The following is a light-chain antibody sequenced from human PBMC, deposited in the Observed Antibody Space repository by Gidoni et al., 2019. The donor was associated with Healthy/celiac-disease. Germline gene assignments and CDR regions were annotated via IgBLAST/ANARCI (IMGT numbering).Light chain of an antibody. CDR2: EVS. CDR1: SSDVGGYHY. J-gene: IGLJ3*02. Sequence: QSALTQPAPVSASPGQTFTISCTGTSSDVGGYHYVSWYQQHPGKAPKLMIYEVSKRPAGVSNLFSGSKSGNTASLTISGLEAEDEADYYCSSYTSSSTRVFGGGTKLTVL. V-gene: IGLV2-14*01. CDR3: SSYTSSSTRV.